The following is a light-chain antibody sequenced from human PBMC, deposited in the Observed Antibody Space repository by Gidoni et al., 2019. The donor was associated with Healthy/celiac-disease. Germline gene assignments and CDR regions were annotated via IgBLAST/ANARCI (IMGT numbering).Light chain of an antibody. J-gene: IGKJ2*01. V-gene: IGKV3-20*01. CDR1: QSVSSSY. CDR3: QQYGSSPPYT. CDR2: GAS. Sequence: EIVLTQSPGTLSLSPGERATLSCRASQSVSSSYLAWYQQKPGQAPRRLIDGASSRATGIPDRFSGSGSGTDFTLTISRLEPEDVAVYYCQQYGSSPPYTFGQGTKLEIK.